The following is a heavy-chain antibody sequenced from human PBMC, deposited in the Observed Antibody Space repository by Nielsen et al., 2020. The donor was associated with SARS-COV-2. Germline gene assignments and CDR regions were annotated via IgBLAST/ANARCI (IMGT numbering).Heavy chain of an antibody. CDR1: GFTFDDYG. CDR2: INSDGSST. D-gene: IGHD3-3*01. V-gene: IGHV3-74*01. J-gene: IGHJ6*02. CDR3: AGRFLEWLGDYGMDV. Sequence: GGSLRLSCAASGFTFDDYGMSWVRQAPGKGLVWVSRINSDGSSTSYADSVKGRFTISRDNAKNTLYLQMNSLRAEDTAVYYCAGRFLEWLGDYGMDVWGQGTTVTVSS.